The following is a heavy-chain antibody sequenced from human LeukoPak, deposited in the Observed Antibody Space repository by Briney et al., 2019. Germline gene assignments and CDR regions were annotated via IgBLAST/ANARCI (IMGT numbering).Heavy chain of an antibody. D-gene: IGHD3-22*01. CDR2: ISSSGSTI. CDR3: ARDRLPYYYDSSGFHSYYGMAV. CDR1: GFTFSSYE. J-gene: IGHJ6*02. V-gene: IGHV3-48*03. Sequence: GGSLRLSCAASGFTFSSYEMNWVRQAPGKGLEWVSYISSSGSTIYYADSVKGRFTISRDNAKNSLYLQMNSLRAEDTAVYYCARDRLPYYYDSSGFHSYYGMAVWGQGTTVTVSS.